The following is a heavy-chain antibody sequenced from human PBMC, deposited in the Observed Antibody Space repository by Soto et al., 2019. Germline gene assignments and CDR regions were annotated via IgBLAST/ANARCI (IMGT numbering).Heavy chain of an antibody. CDR3: AKGARPLFFWGGSDWFAP. J-gene: IGHJ5*02. Sequence: GSLRLSCAASGFTFSSYAMSWVRQAPGKGLEWVSAISGSGGSTYYADSVKGRFTISRVNSKNTLYLQMNSLRAEDTAVYYCAKGARPLFFWGGSDWFAPWGRGTLVTVS. CDR1: GFTFSSYA. V-gene: IGHV3-23*01. D-gene: IGHD3-16*01. CDR2: ISGSGGST.